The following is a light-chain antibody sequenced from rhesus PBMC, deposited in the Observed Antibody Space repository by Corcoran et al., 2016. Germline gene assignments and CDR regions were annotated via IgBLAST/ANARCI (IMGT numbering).Light chain of an antibody. Sequence: DIQMTQSPSSLSASVGDTVTIPCRASQGISSYLNWFQQKPGKAPKLLIYAASSLESGVPSRFSGSGSGTVFTLTISSLQPEDFAAYYCLQHNSYPFTFGPGTKLDIK. CDR3: LQHNSYPFT. J-gene: IGKJ3*01. V-gene: IGKV1-28*01. CDR2: AAS. CDR1: QGISSY.